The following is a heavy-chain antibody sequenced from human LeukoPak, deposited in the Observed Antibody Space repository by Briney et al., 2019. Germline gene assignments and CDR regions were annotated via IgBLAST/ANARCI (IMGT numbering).Heavy chain of an antibody. Sequence: SVKVSCKASGGTFSSYAISWVRQAPGQGLEWMGRIIPILGIANYAQKFQGRVTITADKSTSTAYMELSSLRSEDTAVYYCASGYGTGSYPFDYWGQGTLVTVSS. CDR1: GGTFSSYA. CDR3: ASGYGTGSYPFDY. D-gene: IGHD3-10*01. J-gene: IGHJ4*02. V-gene: IGHV1-69*04. CDR2: IIPILGIA.